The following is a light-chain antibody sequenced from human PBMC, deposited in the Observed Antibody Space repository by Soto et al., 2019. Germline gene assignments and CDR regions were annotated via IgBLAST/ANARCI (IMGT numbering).Light chain of an antibody. CDR3: QQRSNWPPFT. CDR1: QSVSSY. V-gene: IGKV3-11*01. Sequence: EIVLTQSRATLSLSPGERATLSCRASQSVSSYLAWYQQKPGQAPRLLIYDASTRATGIPARFSGSGSGTDFTLTISSLEPEDFAVYYCQQRSNWPPFTFGGGTKVEIK. J-gene: IGKJ4*01. CDR2: DAS.